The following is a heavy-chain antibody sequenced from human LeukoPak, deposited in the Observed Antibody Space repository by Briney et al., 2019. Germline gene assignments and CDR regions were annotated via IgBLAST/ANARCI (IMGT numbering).Heavy chain of an antibody. J-gene: IGHJ6*03. V-gene: IGHV3-23*01. CDR1: GFTFSSYA. D-gene: IGHD3-10*01. CDR2: ISGSGGST. CDR3: AKEGGVRGVIYYYYYMDV. Sequence: PGGSLRLSCAASGFTFSSYAMSWVRQAPGKGLEWVSAISGSGGSTYYADSVKGRFTISRDNSKNTLYLQMNSLRAEDTAVYYCAKEGGVRGVIYYYYYMDVWGKGTTVTVSS.